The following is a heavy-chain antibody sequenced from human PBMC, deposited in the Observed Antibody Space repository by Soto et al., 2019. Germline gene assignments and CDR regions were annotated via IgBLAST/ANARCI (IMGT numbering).Heavy chain of an antibody. Sequence: HPGGSLRLSCAASGFTFSSYWMSWVRQAPGKGLEWVVNIKQDGSEKYYVDSVKGRFTISRDNAKNSLYLQMNSLRAEDTAVYYCARDLEQWQNYYYYYGMDVWGQGTTVTVSS. CDR1: GFTFSSYW. J-gene: IGHJ6*02. CDR3: ARDLEQWQNYYYYYGMDV. CDR2: IKQDGSEK. D-gene: IGHD6-19*01. V-gene: IGHV3-7*01.